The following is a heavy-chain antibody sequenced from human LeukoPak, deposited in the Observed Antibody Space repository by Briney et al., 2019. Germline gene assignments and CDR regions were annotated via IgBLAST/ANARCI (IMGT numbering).Heavy chain of an antibody. J-gene: IGHJ4*02. V-gene: IGHV5-51*01. D-gene: IGHD1-26*01. CDR3: ARGGYSGSYYDYFDY. CDR1: GYNFTSYW. CDR2: IYPSDSDT. Sequence: GESLKISCKGSGYNFTSYWIGWVRQMPGKGLEWMGIIYPSDSDTRYSPSLQGQVTISADKSIGTAYLQWSSLKASDTAMYYCARGGYSGSYYDYFDYWGQGTLVTVSS.